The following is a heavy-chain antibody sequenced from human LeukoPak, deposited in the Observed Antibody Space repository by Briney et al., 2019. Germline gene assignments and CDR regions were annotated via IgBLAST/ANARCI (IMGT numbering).Heavy chain of an antibody. D-gene: IGHD1-26*01. CDR1: RYSFTSYD. V-gene: IGHV1-8*01. J-gene: IGHJ5*02. Sequence: ASVKVSCKASRYSFTSYDFNWVRQATGQGLEWMGWMNPNSGNTGYAQKFQGRVTMTRNTSISTAYMELSSLRSEDTAVYYCARSPVGHYGWFDPWGQGTLVTVSS. CDR2: MNPNSGNT. CDR3: ARSPVGHYGWFDP.